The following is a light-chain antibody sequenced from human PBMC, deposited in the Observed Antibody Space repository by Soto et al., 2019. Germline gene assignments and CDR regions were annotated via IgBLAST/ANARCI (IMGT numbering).Light chain of an antibody. V-gene: IGLV2-23*01. CDR3: CSFALRSTLI. Sequence: QSALTQPASVSGSPGQSITISCTGTSSDVGNYNLVSWYQQYPGKAPKLMIYEGGKRPSGVSNRFSGSKSGNTASLTISRLQAEDEADYHCCSFALRSTLIFGGGTKVTVL. CDR1: SSDVGNYNL. J-gene: IGLJ2*01. CDR2: EGG.